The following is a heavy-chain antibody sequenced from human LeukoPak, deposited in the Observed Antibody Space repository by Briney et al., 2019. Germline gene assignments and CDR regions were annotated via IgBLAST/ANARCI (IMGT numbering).Heavy chain of an antibody. D-gene: IGHD3-22*01. J-gene: IGHJ3*01. Sequence: SETLSLTCTVSGGSFTTHYWGWVRQPPGKGLEWIGYISYIGSTNYNPSLKSRVTISIDTSKSEVSLMLTSVTAADTAVYYCASDSISMNAFDAWGQGTMVTVSS. CDR3: ASDSISMNAFDA. CDR2: ISYIGST. CDR1: GGSFTTHY. V-gene: IGHV4-59*11.